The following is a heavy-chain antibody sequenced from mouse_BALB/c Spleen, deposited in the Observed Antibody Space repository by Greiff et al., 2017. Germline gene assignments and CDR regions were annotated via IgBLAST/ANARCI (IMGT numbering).Heavy chain of an antibody. Sequence: QVQLQQSGAELVMPGASVKMSCKASGYTFTDYWMHWVKQRPGQGLEWIGAIDTSDSYTSYNQKFKGKATLTVDESSSTAYMQLSSLTSEDSAVYYCARSPDGYYAMDYWGQGTSVTVSS. V-gene: IGHV1-69*01. CDR1: GYTFTDYW. CDR3: ARSPDGYYAMDY. J-gene: IGHJ4*01. D-gene: IGHD2-3*01. CDR2: IDTSDSYT.